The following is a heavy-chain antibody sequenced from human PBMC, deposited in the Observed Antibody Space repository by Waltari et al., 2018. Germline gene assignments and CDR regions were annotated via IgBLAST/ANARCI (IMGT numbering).Heavy chain of an antibody. J-gene: IGHJ4*02. V-gene: IGHV3-9*01. CDR2: ISWNRGSL. Sequence: EVQLVESGGGLVQPGRSLRLSCAASGFTFDDYAMHWVRQAPGKGMEWVSGISWNRGSLGYSDSVKGRFTTSRDNAKNSLYLQMNSLRAEDTALYYCANDIVLGDMITFGGVIAPFDYWGPGTLVIVSS. D-gene: IGHD3-16*02. CDR1: GFTFDDYA. CDR3: ANDIVLGDMITFGGVIAPFDY.